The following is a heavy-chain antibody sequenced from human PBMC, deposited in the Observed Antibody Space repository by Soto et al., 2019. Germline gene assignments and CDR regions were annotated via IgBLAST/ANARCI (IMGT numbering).Heavy chain of an antibody. CDR3: AKVVPKAGYYYDSSGYYYEA. Sequence: GRSLRLLWAASGFTFSSYAMSWVRKAPGKGLEWVSAISGSGGSTYYADSVKGRFTISRDNSKNTLYLQMNSLRAEDTAVYYCAKVVPKAGYYYDSSGYYYEAWGQGTLVTVSS. V-gene: IGHV3-23*01. J-gene: IGHJ5*02. D-gene: IGHD3-22*01. CDR2: ISGSGGST. CDR1: GFTFSSYA.